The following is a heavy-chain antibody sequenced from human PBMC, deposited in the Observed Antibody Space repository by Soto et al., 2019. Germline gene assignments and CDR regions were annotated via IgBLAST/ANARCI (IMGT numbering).Heavy chain of an antibody. CDR1: GYTFTTYN. CDR3: ARGLVGALDY. J-gene: IGHJ4*02. CDR2: INAYHGNT. D-gene: IGHD1-26*01. Sequence: VAAVKVSCKASGYTFTTYNINWVRQAPGHGLEWMGWINAYHGNTNYAQKLQGRVTMTTDTSTSTAYMELRSLRFDDTAVYYCARGLVGALDYWGQGSLVTVSS. V-gene: IGHV1-18*04.